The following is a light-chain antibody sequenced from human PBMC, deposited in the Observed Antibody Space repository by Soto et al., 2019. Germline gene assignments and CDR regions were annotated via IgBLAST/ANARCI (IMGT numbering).Light chain of an antibody. V-gene: IGKV3-20*01. J-gene: IGKJ4*01. CDR3: QQYGSSPLT. CDR2: GAS. CDR1: QSVSSSY. Sequence: DIVLTQSPGTLSLSPGERATLSCRASQSVSSSYLAWYQQKPGQAPRLLIYGASIRDTGIPDRFSGSGSGTDFTLTSSRLEPEDFAVYYCQQYGSSPLTFGGGTKVEIK.